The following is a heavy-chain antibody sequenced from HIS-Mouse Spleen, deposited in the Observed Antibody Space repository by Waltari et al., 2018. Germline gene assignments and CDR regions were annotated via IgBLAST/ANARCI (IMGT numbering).Heavy chain of an antibody. J-gene: IGHJ3*02. D-gene: IGHD7-27*01. V-gene: IGHV3-53*02. Sequence: EVQLVETGGGLIQPGGSLRLSCAACGFTVSSNYMSWARQAPGKGLEWVSVIYSGGSTYYADSVKGRFTISRDNSKNTLYLQMNSLRAEDTAVYYCASIRTGPHAFDIWGQGTMVTVSS. CDR3: ASIRTGPHAFDI. CDR1: GFTVSSNY. CDR2: IYSGGST.